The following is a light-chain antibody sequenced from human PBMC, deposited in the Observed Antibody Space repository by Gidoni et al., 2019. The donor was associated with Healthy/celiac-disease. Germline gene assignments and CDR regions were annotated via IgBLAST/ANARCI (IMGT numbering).Light chain of an antibody. V-gene: IGLV1-40*01. Sequence: QSVLTQQPSVSGAQGQRVTLSCTGSSSNIGAGYDVHWYQQLPGTAPKLLIYGNSNRPSGVPDRFSGSKSGTSASLAITGLQAEDEADYYCQSYDSSLSGVVFGGGTKLTVL. CDR2: GNS. CDR3: QSYDSSLSGVV. J-gene: IGLJ2*01. CDR1: SSNIGAGYD.